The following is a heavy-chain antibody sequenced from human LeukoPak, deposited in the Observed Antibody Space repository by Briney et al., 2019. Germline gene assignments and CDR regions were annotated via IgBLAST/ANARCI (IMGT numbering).Heavy chain of an antibody. CDR1: GFTFSSYA. CDR3: AREVTAARPYFDY. CDR2: ISYDGSNK. J-gene: IGHJ4*02. D-gene: IGHD6-6*01. Sequence: GGSLRLSCAASGFTFSSYAMHWVRQAPGKGLEWVAVISYDGSNKYYADSVKGRFTISRDNFENTLYLQMNSLRAEDTAVYYCAREVTAARPYFDYWGQGTLVTVSS. V-gene: IGHV3-30-3*01.